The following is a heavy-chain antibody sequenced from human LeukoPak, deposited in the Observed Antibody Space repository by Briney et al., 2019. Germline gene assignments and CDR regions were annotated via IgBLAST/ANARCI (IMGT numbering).Heavy chain of an antibody. D-gene: IGHD5-18*01. CDR1: GGSFSAYY. CDR3: ARMLDTAQTRELWFDP. CDR2: INHSGST. Sequence: SETLSLTCAVYGGSFSAYYWSWIRQPPGKGLEWIGEINHSGSTNYNPSLKSRVTISVDTSKNQFSLKLSCVTAADTAVYYCARMLDTAQTRELWFDPWGQGTLVTVSS. V-gene: IGHV4-34*01. J-gene: IGHJ5*02.